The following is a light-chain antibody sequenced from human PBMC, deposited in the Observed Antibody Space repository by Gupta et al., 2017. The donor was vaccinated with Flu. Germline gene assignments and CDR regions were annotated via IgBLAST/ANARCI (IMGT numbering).Light chain of an antibody. V-gene: IGLV3-21*02. CDR1: NVGTKS. J-gene: IGLJ2*01. CDR3: QVWDGDSEQVV. CDR2: RDS. Sequence: SYGLSQAPSVSVAPGQTATNACGGKNVGTKSVHWYRQKSGQAPLLIVYRDSDRPSGIPERISGSNSGDSATLTIRRAEAGDEADYYCQVWDGDSEQVVFGGGTKLAVL.